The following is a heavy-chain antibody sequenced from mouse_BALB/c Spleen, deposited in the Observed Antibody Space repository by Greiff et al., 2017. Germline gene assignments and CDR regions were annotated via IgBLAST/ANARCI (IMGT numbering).Heavy chain of an antibody. D-gene: IGHD1-1*01. J-gene: IGHJ3*01. CDR2: ILPGSGST. Sequence: QVQLQQSGAELMKPGASVKISCKATGYTFSSYWIEWVKQRPGHGLEWIGEILPGSGSTNYNEKFKGKATFTADTSSNTAYMQLSSLTSEDSAVYYCARSTGLFAYWGQGTLVTVSA. CDR3: ARSTGLFAY. CDR1: GYTFSSYW. V-gene: IGHV1-9*01.